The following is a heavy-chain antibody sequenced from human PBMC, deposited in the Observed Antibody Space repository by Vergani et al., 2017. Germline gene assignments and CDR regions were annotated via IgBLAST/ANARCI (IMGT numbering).Heavy chain of an antibody. J-gene: IGHJ2*01. Sequence: QMQLQESGPGLVKASETLSLTCTVSGDSIISRSYYWGWIRQPPGKGLEWIGSIYNSGNGDSSSSLKSRVTISADTSKNQFSLRLTSVTAADTAVYYCASGKYYSDSTSYFLGRYFDVWGRGTLVTVPS. CDR3: ASGKYYSDSTSYFLGRYFDV. V-gene: IGHV4-39*01. CDR2: IYNSGNG. CDR1: GDSIISRSYY. D-gene: IGHD3-16*01.